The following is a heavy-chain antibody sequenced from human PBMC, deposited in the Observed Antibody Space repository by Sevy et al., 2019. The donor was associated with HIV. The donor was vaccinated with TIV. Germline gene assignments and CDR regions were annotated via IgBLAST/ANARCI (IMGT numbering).Heavy chain of an antibody. CDR3: ARGVTIFGVDYYFQH. D-gene: IGHD3-3*01. CDR2: INPNSGDT. Sequence: ASVKVSCKASGNTFTVYYMYWVRQAPGQGLEWMGWINPNSGDTNYAQKFQGRVTMTSDTSISTAYMELSSLRSDDTAVYYCARGVTIFGVDYYFQHWGQSTLVTVSS. J-gene: IGHJ1*01. V-gene: IGHV1-2*02. CDR1: GNTFTVYY.